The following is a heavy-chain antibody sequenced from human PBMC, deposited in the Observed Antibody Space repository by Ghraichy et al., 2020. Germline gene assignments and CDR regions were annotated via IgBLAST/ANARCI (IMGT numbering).Heavy chain of an antibody. V-gene: IGHV4-4*07. D-gene: IGHD6-13*01. CDR2: IYTSGST. CDR3: ARHGRIAAAPKNWYFDL. J-gene: IGHJ2*01. Sequence: SETLSLTCTVSGGSISSYYWSWIRQPAGKGLEWIGRIYTSGSTNYNPSLKSRVTMSVDTSKNQFSLKLSSVTAADTAVYYCARHGRIAAAPKNWYFDLWGRGTLVTVSS. CDR1: GGSISSYY.